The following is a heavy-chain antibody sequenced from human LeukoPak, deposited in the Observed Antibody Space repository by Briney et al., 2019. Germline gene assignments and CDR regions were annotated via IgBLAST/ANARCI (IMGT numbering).Heavy chain of an antibody. CDR2: LYSGSDT. J-gene: IGHJ2*01. D-gene: IGHD3-3*02. CDR1: GFSVSLNY. V-gene: IGHV3-53*01. Sequence: GGSLRLSCAASGFSVSLNYMNWVRQSPGKGLEWVSILYSGSDTYYADSVKGRFTISRDSSKNMLFLHMNSLRAEDTAVYYCARVGDHFHWYLDLWGRGTLVTVSS. CDR3: ARVGDHFHWYLDL.